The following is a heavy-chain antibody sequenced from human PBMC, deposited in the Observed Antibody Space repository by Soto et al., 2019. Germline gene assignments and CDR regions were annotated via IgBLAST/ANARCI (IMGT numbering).Heavy chain of an antibody. J-gene: IGHJ4*02. Sequence: EVQLVESGGRLVQPGGSLRLSCAASGFTFSSYSMNWVRQAPGKGLEWVSYISSSSSTIYYADSVKGRFTISRDNAKNSLYLQMNSLRAEDTAVYYCARDHRLDDILTGYLFDYWGQGTLVTVSS. CDR3: ARDHRLDDILTGYLFDY. CDR1: GFTFSSYS. D-gene: IGHD3-9*01. V-gene: IGHV3-48*01. CDR2: ISSSSSTI.